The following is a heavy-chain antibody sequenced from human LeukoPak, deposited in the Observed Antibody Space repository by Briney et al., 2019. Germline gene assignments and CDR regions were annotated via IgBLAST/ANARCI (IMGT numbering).Heavy chain of an antibody. D-gene: IGHD2-15*01. Sequence: SDTLSLTCTVSGSSISSGGYYWSWIRQHPGKGLEWIGYIYYSGSTYYNPSLKSRVTISVDTSKNQFSLKLSSVTAADTAVYYCARYCSGGSCYSGGVDYWGQGTLVTVSS. CDR2: IYYSGST. V-gene: IGHV4-31*03. CDR1: GSSISSGGYY. J-gene: IGHJ4*02. CDR3: ARYCSGGSCYSGGVDY.